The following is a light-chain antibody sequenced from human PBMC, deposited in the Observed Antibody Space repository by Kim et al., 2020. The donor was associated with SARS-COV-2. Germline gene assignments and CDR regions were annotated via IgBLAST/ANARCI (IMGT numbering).Light chain of an antibody. Sequence: EIVMTQSPATLSVSPGERATLSCRASQSVSSNLAWYQQKPGQAPRLLIYGASTRATGIPARFSGSGSGTEFTLTISSLQSEDFAVYYCQQYNNWPPRVTFGGGTKLEIK. J-gene: IGKJ4*01. CDR1: QSVSSN. V-gene: IGKV3-15*01. CDR3: QQYNNWPPRVT. CDR2: GAS.